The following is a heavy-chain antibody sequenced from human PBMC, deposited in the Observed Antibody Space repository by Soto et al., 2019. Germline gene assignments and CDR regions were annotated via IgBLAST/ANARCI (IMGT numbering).Heavy chain of an antibody. J-gene: IGHJ6*02. CDR2: ISASSDYV. D-gene: IGHD2-2*01. CDR1: GFTFSSYS. CDR3: ARHCRSPSCYAGMDV. V-gene: IGHV3-21*01. Sequence: VQLVESGGGLVKPGGSLRLSCTASGFTFSSYSMNWVRQAPGKGLEWVSSISASSDYVFYIDSLKGRFTISRDNAKNSLYLQRNSLRAEDTAVYYCARHCRSPSCYAGMDVWGQGTTVTVSS.